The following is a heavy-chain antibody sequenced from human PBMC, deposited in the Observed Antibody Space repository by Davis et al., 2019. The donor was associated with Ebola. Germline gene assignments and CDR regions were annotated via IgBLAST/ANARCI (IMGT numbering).Heavy chain of an antibody. CDR2: IHYSGNT. Sequence: SETLSLTCTVSGGSMSGFYWNWVRQAPGKAPEWIAYIHYSGNTKYNPSLQNRLLISMDTSKNQFSLNLSSVTAADTAVYYCARGRRGGLWYYGMDVWGQGTTVTVSS. D-gene: IGHD3-16*01. V-gene: IGHV4-59*01. CDR3: ARGRRGGLWYYGMDV. J-gene: IGHJ6*02. CDR1: GGSMSGFY.